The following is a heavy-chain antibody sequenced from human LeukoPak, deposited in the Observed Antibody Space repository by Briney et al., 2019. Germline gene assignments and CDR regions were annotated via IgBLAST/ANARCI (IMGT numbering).Heavy chain of an antibody. D-gene: IGHD3-22*01. CDR2: ISYDGSNK. Sequence: GGSLRLSCAASGFTFSSYAMHWVRQAPGKGLEWVAVISYDGSNKYYADSVKGRFTISRDNSKNTLYLQMNSLRAEDTAVYYCARDMTYYYDSSGYYGSDYWGQGTLVTVSS. CDR1: GFTFSSYA. CDR3: ARDMTYYYDSSGYYGSDY. V-gene: IGHV3-30-3*01. J-gene: IGHJ4*02.